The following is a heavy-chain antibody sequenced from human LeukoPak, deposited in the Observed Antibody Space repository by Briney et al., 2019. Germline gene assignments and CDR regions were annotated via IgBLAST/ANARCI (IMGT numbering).Heavy chain of an antibody. J-gene: IGHJ4*02. CDR1: GGSISSYY. Sequence: SETLSLTCTVSGGSISSYYWSWIRQPPGKGLEWIGYIYYSGMTNYNPSLKSRVTISLDASKNQFSLKLSSVTAADTAVYYCASADYDDYYIDFWGQGTLVTVSS. V-gene: IGHV4-59*01. CDR2: IYYSGMT. D-gene: IGHD4-17*01. CDR3: ASADYDDYYIDF.